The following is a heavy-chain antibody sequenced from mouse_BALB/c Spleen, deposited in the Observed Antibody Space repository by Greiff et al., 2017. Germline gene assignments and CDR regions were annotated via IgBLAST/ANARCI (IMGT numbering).Heavy chain of an antibody. V-gene: IGHV5-17*02. CDR3: AICYGKYVRALDY. CDR2: ISSGSSTI. Sequence: EVKLVESGGGLVQPGGSRKLSCAASGFTFSSYGMHWVRQAPEKGLEWVAYISSGSSTIYYADTVKGRFTISRDNPKNTLFLQMTSLRSEDTAMYYCAICYGKYVRALDYWGQGTSVTVSA. CDR1: GFTFSSYG. J-gene: IGHJ4*01. D-gene: IGHD2-1*01.